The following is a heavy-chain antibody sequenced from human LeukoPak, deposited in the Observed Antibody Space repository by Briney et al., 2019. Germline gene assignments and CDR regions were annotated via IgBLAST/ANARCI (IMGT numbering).Heavy chain of an antibody. CDR2: ISGSGGST. CDR1: GFTFSSYG. Sequence: GGTLRLSCAASGFTFSSYGMSWVRQAPGEGLEWVSAISGSGGSTYYADSVKGRFTISRDNSKNTLYLQMNSLRAEDTAVYYCAKDGVLVATIYYYYYMDVWGKGTTVTISS. CDR3: AKDGVLVATIYYYYYMDV. J-gene: IGHJ6*03. D-gene: IGHD5-12*01. V-gene: IGHV3-23*01.